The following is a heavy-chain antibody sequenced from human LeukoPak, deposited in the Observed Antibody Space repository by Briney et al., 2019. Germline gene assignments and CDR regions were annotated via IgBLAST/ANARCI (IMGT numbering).Heavy chain of an antibody. CDR3: PRDTALRGGGEFDY. CDR2: FKIKADGGTT. Sequence: PGGSLRLSCAASGFTFSSYAMSWVRQAPGKGLEWVGHFKIKADGGTTDYAAPVKDRFTISRDDSQNTLYLQMNSLKTEDTAVFFCPRDTALRGGGEFDYWGQGTLVTVSS. V-gene: IGHV3-15*01. CDR1: GFTFSSYA. D-gene: IGHD3-10*01. J-gene: IGHJ4*02.